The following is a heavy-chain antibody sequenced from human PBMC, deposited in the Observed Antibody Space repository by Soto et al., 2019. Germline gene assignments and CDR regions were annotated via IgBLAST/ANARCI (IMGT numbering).Heavy chain of an antibody. D-gene: IGHD3-22*01. V-gene: IGHV5-51*01. J-gene: IGHJ4*02. Sequence: PGESLKISCKGSGYSFITNWIAWVRQMPGEGLEWMGIINPADSDIRYSPSFQGQVTISVDKSINTAYLQWSSLKASDTATYYCTRPQSSGWYDYWGQGTLVTVSS. CDR2: INPADSDI. CDR3: TRPQSSGWYDY. CDR1: GYSFITNW.